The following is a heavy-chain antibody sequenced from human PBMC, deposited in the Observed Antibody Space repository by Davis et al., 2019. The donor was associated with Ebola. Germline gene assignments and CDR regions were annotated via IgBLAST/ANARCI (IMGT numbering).Heavy chain of an antibody. Sequence: GESLKISCAASGFTFNTFGMTWVRQAPGKGLECVAAIGVRGTTDYVDSVKGRFTISRDNSKNMLFLQMDNLRADDTAVYYCVKGTTACHVWGQGTLVTVSS. J-gene: IGHJ4*02. CDR1: GFTFNTFG. CDR3: VKGTTACHV. V-gene: IGHV3-23*01. D-gene: IGHD1-26*01. CDR2: IGVRGTT.